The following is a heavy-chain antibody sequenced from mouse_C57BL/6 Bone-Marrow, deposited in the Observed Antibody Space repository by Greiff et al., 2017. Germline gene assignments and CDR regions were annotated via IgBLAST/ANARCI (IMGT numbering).Heavy chain of an antibody. CDR2: ISSGGSYT. D-gene: IGHD2-1*01. Sequence: EVMLVESGGDLVQPGGSLKLSCAASGFPFSSYGMSWVRQTPDKRLEWVATISSGGSYTYYPDSVKGRFTISRDNAKNTLYLQMSSLKSEDTAMYYCAKGIYGNPFADWGQGTLVTVSA. J-gene: IGHJ3*01. CDR1: GFPFSSYG. V-gene: IGHV5-6*01. CDR3: AKGIYGNPFAD.